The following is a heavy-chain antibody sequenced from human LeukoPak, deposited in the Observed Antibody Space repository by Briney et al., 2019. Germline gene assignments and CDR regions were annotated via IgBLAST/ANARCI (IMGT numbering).Heavy chain of an antibody. CDR1: GYTFTSYY. J-gene: IGHJ1*01. CDR2: INPSGGST. D-gene: IGHD3-3*01. CDR3: ARGEEEWSIPIPAEYFQH. V-gene: IGHV1-46*01. Sequence: GASVKVSCKASGYTFTSYYMHWVRQAPGQGLEWMGIINPSGGSTSYAQKFQGRVTMTRDTSTSTVYMELSSLRSEDTAVYYCARGEEEWSIPIPAEYFQHWGQGTLVTVSS.